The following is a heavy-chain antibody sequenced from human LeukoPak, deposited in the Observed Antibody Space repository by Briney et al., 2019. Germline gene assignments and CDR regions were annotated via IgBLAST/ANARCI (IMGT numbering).Heavy chain of an antibody. V-gene: IGHV4-59*01. Sequence: SETLSLTCTVSGGSISSDYWSWIRQPPRRGLQWIGYIYYSGSTHYNPSLKSRVTISVDTSKNQFSLKLSSVTAADTAVYYCARGGAYCGGDCSDVWGKGTTVTVSS. D-gene: IGHD2-21*02. J-gene: IGHJ6*04. CDR1: GGSISSDY. CDR3: ARGGAYCGGDCSDV. CDR2: IYYSGST.